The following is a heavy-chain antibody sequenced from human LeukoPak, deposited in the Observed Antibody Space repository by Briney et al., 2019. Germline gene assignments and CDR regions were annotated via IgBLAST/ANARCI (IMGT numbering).Heavy chain of an antibody. D-gene: IGHD2-21*02. V-gene: IGHV3-30*04. J-gene: IGHJ6*02. Sequence: GGSLRLSCAASGFTFSSYAMHWVRQAPGKGLEGVAVISYDGSNKYYADSVKGRFTISRDNSKNTLYLHMNSVSVEETAVYYYATDRNSGDYYYYYYGMDVWGQGTTVTVSS. CDR3: ATDRNSGDYYYYYYGMDV. CDR2: ISYDGSNK. CDR1: GFTFSSYA.